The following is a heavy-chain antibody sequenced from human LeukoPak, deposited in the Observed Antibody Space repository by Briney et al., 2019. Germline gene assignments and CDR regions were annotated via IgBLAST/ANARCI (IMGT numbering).Heavy chain of an antibody. J-gene: IGHJ4*02. CDR3: ARPRYDSSGYDFDY. D-gene: IGHD3-22*01. CDR1: GGTFSSYA. Sequence: GASVKVSCKASGGTFSSYAISWVRQAPGQGLEWMGGIIPIFGTANYAQKFQGRVTITADKSTSTAYMELSSLRSEDTAVYYCARPRYDSSGYDFDYWGQGTLVTVSS. V-gene: IGHV1-69*06. CDR2: IIPIFGTA.